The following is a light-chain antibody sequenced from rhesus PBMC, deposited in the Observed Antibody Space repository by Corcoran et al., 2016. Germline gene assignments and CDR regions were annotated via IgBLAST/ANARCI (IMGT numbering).Light chain of an antibody. CDR2: EAF. CDR3: QHGYCLPYS. Sequence: DIQMTQSPSSLSASEGDRVTITCRASENVNNYLNWYQQKPGKAPKLLIYEAFTLQSGVPSRFSGSGSGTDYTLTISSLQPEDVATYYCQHGYCLPYSFGQGTKVDIK. V-gene: IGKV1-74*01. J-gene: IGKJ2*01. CDR1: ENVNNY.